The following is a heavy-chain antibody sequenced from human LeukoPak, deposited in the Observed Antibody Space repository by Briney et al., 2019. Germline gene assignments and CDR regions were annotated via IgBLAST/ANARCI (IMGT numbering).Heavy chain of an antibody. D-gene: IGHD2-8*01. V-gene: IGHV3-48*03. J-gene: IGHJ4*02. Sequence: PGGSLRLSCAASGFTFSGYEMNWVRQAPGKGLEWVSCISTSGSTIYYADSVKGRFTISRDNAKNSLYLQMNSLRAEDTAVYYCARESPEWRYCDYWGQGTLVTVSS. CDR2: ISTSGSTI. CDR3: ARESPEWRYCDY. CDR1: GFTFSGYE.